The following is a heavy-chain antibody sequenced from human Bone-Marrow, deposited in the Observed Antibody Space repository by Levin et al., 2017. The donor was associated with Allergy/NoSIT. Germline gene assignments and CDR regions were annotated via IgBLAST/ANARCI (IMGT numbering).Heavy chain of an antibody. Sequence: LRLSCTVSGGSMRSSDYYWSWIRQQPAKGLEWIGYIYYSGGTYYNPSLESRLTMSVDTSKNQFSLNLSSVTAADTAVYYCARAPFYYGSSGFVSAFDVWGPGTMVTVSS. J-gene: IGHJ3*01. D-gene: IGHD3-22*01. V-gene: IGHV4-31*03. CDR3: ARAPFYYGSSGFVSAFDV. CDR2: IYYSGGT. CDR1: GGSMRSSDYY.